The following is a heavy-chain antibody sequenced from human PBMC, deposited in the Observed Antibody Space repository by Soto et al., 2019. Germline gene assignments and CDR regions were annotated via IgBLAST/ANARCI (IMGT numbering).Heavy chain of an antibody. J-gene: IGHJ4*02. CDR3: AKVAGVRFDGLGGDADY. D-gene: IGHD3-16*01. CDR1: GIMFSNYA. CDR2: VSAGGGSS. V-gene: IGHV3-23*01. Sequence: EVQLLESGGGLVQPGGSLRVSCAASGIMFSNYAMTWVRQAPGKGLEWVTTVSAGGGSSYYADSVKGRFTSSRDNSKSTLYLQMNSLRGEDTAVYYCAKVAGVRFDGLGGDADYWGQGTLVTVSS.